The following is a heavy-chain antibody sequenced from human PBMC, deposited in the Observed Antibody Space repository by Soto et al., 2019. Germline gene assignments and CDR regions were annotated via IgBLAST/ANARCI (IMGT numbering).Heavy chain of an antibody. J-gene: IGHJ5*02. CDR1: GFTFSSYA. V-gene: IGHV3-30-3*01. Sequence: GGSLRLSCAASGFTFSSYAMHWVRQAPGKGLEWAAVISYDGSNKYYADSVKGRFTISRDNSKNTLYLQMNSLRAEDTAVYYCARDRRNYDSSGYYLNWFDPWGQGTLVTVSS. CDR2: ISYDGSNK. CDR3: ARDRRNYDSSGYYLNWFDP. D-gene: IGHD3-22*01.